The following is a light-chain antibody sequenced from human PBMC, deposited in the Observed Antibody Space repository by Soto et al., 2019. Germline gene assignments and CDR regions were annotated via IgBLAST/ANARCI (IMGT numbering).Light chain of an antibody. CDR3: QQYYTYSWT. J-gene: IGKJ1*01. V-gene: IGKV1-5*03. Sequence: DIQMTQSPSTLSASVGDRVTITCRASQTVSDSLAWYQQRPGKAPNLLIYKASTLDSGVPARFSGSGSGTEVTLTISSLQPDDFAPYYCQQYYTYSWTFGQGTKVAIK. CDR1: QTVSDS. CDR2: KAS.